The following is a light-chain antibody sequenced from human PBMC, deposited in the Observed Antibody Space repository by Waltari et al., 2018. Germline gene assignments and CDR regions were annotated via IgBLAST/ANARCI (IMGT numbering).Light chain of an antibody. CDR2: WAS. J-gene: IGKJ2*02. V-gene: IGKV4-1*01. CDR1: QSVLSSTNSNNY. Sequence: EIVLTQSPDSLALSLGDRATISRRSSQSVLSSTNSNNYLSWYQQRPVQPPKLLFYWASTRVSGVPDRFDGSGSGTDFTLTVSSLQAEDLAVYYCQQYYTTPCTFGQGTRLEIK. CDR3: QQYYTTPCT.